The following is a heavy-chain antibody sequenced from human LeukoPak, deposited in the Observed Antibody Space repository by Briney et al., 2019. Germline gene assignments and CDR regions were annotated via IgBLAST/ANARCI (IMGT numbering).Heavy chain of an antibody. J-gene: IGHJ4*02. V-gene: IGHV4-39*01. CDR2: IYYSGST. D-gene: IGHD4-17*01. CDR3: ARGAAHGDYGN. CDR1: GVSISSSSYY. Sequence: SETLSLTCTVSGVSISSSSYYWGWIRQPPGKGLEWIGSIYYSGSTYYNPSLKSRVSISVDTSKKRFSLKLTSVTAADTAVYYCARGAAHGDYGNWGQGTLVSVSS.